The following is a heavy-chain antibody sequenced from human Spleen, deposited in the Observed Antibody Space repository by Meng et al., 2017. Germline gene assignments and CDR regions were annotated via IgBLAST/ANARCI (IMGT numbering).Heavy chain of an antibody. V-gene: IGHV3-15*01. CDR3: RISNTAWNEGF. CDR2: IKRKSDGGTT. Sequence: GESLKISCAASGLTFSNAWLSWVRQAPGKGLEWVGRIKRKSDGGTTDYAAPVKGRFTISRDDSRDTLYLQMSSLIAEDTAMYFCRISNTAWNEGFWGQGTLVTVSS. CDR1: GLTFSNAW. D-gene: IGHD1-1*01. J-gene: IGHJ4*02.